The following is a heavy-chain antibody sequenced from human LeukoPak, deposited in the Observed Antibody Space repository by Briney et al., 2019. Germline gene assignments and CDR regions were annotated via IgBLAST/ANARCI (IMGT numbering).Heavy chain of an antibody. CDR2: VSSDGSIK. V-gene: IGHV3-30-3*01. Sequence: PGRSLRLSCAASGFTFRSYAMHWVRQAPGKGLEWVAVVSSDGSIKFYPDSVKGRFTVSRDNSKNTLYLQMNSLRAEDTAVYYCAKEAITGTTKDYWGQGTLVTVSS. D-gene: IGHD1-20*01. CDR3: AKEAITGTTKDY. CDR1: GFTFRSYA. J-gene: IGHJ4*02.